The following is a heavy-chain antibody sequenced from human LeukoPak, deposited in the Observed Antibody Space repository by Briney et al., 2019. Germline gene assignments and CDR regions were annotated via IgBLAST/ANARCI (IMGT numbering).Heavy chain of an antibody. D-gene: IGHD6-13*01. CDR2: IYYNGST. Sequence: SETLSLTCTISGGSISSYYWSWIRQPPGKGLEWIGYIYYNGSTNYNPSLKGRATISVDTSKNQFSLKLRYVTAADTAVYYCARPAAAAGTSAFAIWGQGTMVTVSS. V-gene: IGHV4-59*01. J-gene: IGHJ3*02. CDR1: GGSISSYY. CDR3: ARPAAAAGTSAFAI.